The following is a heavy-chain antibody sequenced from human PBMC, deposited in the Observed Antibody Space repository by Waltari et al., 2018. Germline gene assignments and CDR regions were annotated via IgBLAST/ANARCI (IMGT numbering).Heavy chain of an antibody. CDR2: ISHSGST. CDR3: ARGPMLDYGDNSGHYYYGLDV. CDR1: GESFTGYF. Sequence: QVQLQQWGAGLLKPSETLSLTCAVYGESFTGYFWSWIRQPPGKGLEWIGEISHSGSTNCNPSRKNRVTISVETSKNQFSLKLSSVTAADAAVYFCARGPMLDYGDNSGHYYYGLDVWGQGTTVIVSS. D-gene: IGHD4-17*01. V-gene: IGHV4-34*01. J-gene: IGHJ6*02.